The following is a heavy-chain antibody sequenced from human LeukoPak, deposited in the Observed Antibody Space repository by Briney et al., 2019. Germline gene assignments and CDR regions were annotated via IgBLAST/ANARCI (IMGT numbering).Heavy chain of an antibody. CDR1: GGSISSSIYY. D-gene: IGHD3-16*02. CDR2: IYYSGST. CDR3: DSYDYVWGSYRNY. Sequence: KSSETLSLTCTVSGGSISSSIYYWGWIRQRPGKGLEWIGSIYYSGSTYYNPSLKSRVTISVDTSKNQFSLKLSSVTAADTAVYYCDSYDYVWGSYRNYWGQGTLVTVSS. V-gene: IGHV4-39*01. J-gene: IGHJ4*02.